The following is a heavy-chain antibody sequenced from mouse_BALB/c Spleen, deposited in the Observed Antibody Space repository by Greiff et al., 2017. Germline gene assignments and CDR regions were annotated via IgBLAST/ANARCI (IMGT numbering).Heavy chain of an antibody. D-gene: IGHD2-1*01. CDR2: ISYSGST. CDR3: ARYSYGNYVYYYAMDY. Sequence: VQLKESGPSLVKPSQTLSLTCSVTGDSITSGYWNWIRKFPGNKLEYMGYISYSGSTYYNPSLKSRISITRDTSKNQYYLQLNSVTTEDTATYYCARYSYGNYVYYYAMDYWGQGTSVTVSS. CDR1: GDSITSGY. J-gene: IGHJ4*01. V-gene: IGHV3-8*02.